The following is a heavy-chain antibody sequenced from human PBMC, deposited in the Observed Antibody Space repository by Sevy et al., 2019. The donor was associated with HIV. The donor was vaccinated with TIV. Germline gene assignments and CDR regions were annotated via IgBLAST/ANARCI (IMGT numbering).Heavy chain of an antibody. Sequence: GGSLRLSCAASGFIFSKFALSWVRQAPGRGLEWVSAVSGNDGSTYYAASVKGRFTISRDISENTLYLQMNSLSAEDTAVYYCAKDFSYGGNSWNFDFWGQGTLVTVSS. CDR1: GFIFSKFA. D-gene: IGHD4-17*01. CDR3: AKDFSYGGNSWNFDF. V-gene: IGHV3-23*01. CDR2: VSGNDGST. J-gene: IGHJ4*02.